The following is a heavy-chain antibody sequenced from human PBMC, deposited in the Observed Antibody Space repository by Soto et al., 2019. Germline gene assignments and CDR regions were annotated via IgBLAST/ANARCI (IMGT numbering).Heavy chain of an antibody. CDR1: GFTFSTSV. J-gene: IGHJ4*03. Sequence: GGSLRLSCAASGFTFSTSVISWVRQAPGKGLEWVSQISGPSTTIQYADSVKGRFTVSRDNAKNSLFLQMSSLRDEDTAVYYCAKRLDNSGWYSSFDYWVPETLLVTVSS. D-gene: IGHD6-13*01. V-gene: IGHV3-48*02. CDR2: ISGPSTTI. CDR3: AKRLDNSGWYSSFDY.